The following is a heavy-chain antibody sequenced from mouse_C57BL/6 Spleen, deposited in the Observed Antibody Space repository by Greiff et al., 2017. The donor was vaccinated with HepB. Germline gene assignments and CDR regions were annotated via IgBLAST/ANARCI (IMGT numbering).Heavy chain of an antibody. J-gene: IGHJ3*01. Sequence: VQLQQSGAELVKPGASVTISCKASGYAFSSYWMNWVKQRPGKGLEGIGQIYPGDGDTNYNGKFKGKATLTADKSPSTAYMQLSSPTSADAAVDFCARDAQCAYWGQGTLVTVSA. D-gene: IGHD6-1*01. CDR1: GYAFSSYW. V-gene: IGHV1-80*01. CDR2: IYPGDGDT. CDR3: ARDAQCAY.